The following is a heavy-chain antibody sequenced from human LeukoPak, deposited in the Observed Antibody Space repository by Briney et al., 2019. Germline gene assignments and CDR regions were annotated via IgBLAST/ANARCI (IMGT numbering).Heavy chain of an antibody. Sequence: PSQTLSLTCTVSGGSISSGGYYWSWIRQQPGKGLEWIGYIYYSGSTYYNPSLKSRVTISVDTSKNQFSLKLSSVTAADTAVYYCARGSHYDFWSGYYTKGNWFDPWGQGTLVTVSS. CDR1: GGSISSGGYY. D-gene: IGHD3-3*01. J-gene: IGHJ5*02. V-gene: IGHV4-31*03. CDR2: IYYSGST. CDR3: ARGSHYDFWSGYYTKGNWFDP.